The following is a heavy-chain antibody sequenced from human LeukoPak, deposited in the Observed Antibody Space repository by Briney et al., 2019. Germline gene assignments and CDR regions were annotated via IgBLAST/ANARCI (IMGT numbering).Heavy chain of an antibody. CDR1: GYTFTGYY. V-gene: IGHV1-2*02. CDR3: ARDGDCSGGSCYSVNRNYYYGMDV. D-gene: IGHD2-15*01. Sequence: ASVKVSCKASGYTFTGYYMHWVRQAPGQGLEWMGWINPNSGGTNYAQKFQGRVTMTRDTSISTAYMELSRLRSGDTAVYYCARDGDCSGGSCYSVNRNYYYGMDVWGQGTTVTVSS. J-gene: IGHJ6*02. CDR2: INPNSGGT.